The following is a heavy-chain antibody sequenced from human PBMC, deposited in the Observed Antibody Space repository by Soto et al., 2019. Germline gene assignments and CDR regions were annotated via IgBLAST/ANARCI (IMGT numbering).Heavy chain of an antibody. CDR2: ISSSGGSA. V-gene: IGHV3-23*01. J-gene: IGHJ4*02. CDR1: GFTFSSYG. Sequence: EVQLLGSGGGLVQPGGSLRLSCAASGFTFSSYGMSWVRQAPGKGLEWVSAISSSGGSAYYADSVKGRFTISRDNTKNTLYLQLNLLSAEDTAVYYCARGATSPSYWGQGTLVTVSS. CDR3: ARGATSPSY.